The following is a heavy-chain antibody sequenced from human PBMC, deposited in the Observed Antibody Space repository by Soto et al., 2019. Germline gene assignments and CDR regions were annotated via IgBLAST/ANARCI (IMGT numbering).Heavy chain of an antibody. V-gene: IGHV3-23*01. CDR3: AKWALGY. CDR1: GFTVVGYG. J-gene: IGHJ4*02. Sequence: PAGSPRVPWACPGFTVVGYGMSWVRQAPGKGLEWVSAISGSGGSTYNADSVKGRFTISRDNSKNTLYLQMNSRRAEDTAVYYCAKWALGYWGQGTLVTFSS. CDR2: ISGSGGST.